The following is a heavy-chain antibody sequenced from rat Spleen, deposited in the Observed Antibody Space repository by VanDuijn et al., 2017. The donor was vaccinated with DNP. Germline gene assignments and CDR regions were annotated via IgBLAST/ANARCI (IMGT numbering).Heavy chain of an antibody. Sequence: EVQLQESGPGLVKPSQSLSLTCSVTGYSITSNYWGWIRKFPGNKIEWMGYISYSGSTSYNPSLKSRISITRDTSKNQFFLQLNSVTTEDTATYYCTSNPHFRTAAPFDYWGQGVMVTVSS. V-gene: IGHV3-1*01. J-gene: IGHJ2*01. CDR3: TSNPHFRTAAPFDY. CDR1: GYSITSNY. D-gene: IGHD3-8*01. CDR2: ISYSGST.